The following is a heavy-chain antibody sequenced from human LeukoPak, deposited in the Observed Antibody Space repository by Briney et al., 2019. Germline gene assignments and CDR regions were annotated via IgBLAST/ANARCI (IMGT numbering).Heavy chain of an antibody. Sequence: SETLSLTCTVSGGSISSYYWSWIRQPAGKGLEWIGRIYNTGNTNYNPSLKSRVSISVDTSRNQFYLKLSSVTAADTAVYYCARDYYMTGWPSDAFDIWGQGTMVSVSS. V-gene: IGHV4-4*07. J-gene: IGHJ3*02. CDR2: IYNTGNT. CDR1: GGSISSYY. CDR3: ARDYYMTGWPSDAFDI. D-gene: IGHD3-10*01.